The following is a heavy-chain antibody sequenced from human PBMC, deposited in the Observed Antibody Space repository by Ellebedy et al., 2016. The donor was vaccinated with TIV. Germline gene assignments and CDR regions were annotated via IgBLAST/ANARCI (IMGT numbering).Heavy chain of an antibody. J-gene: IGHJ4*02. CDR1: GLALRSAW. CDR2: ISPDGSQI. Sequence: PGGSLRLSCVASGLALRSAWMTWVRQAPGKGLEWVANISPDGSQISYVDSVKGRFTISKDNAKNAVYLHMDSVRAEDTAMYFCTRDVAYMRFDYWGQGTLVTVSS. CDR3: TRDVAYMRFDY. D-gene: IGHD3-16*01. V-gene: IGHV3-7*03.